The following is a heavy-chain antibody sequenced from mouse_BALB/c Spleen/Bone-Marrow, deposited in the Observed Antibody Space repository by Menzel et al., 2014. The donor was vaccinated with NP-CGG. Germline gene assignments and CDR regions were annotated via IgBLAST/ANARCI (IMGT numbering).Heavy chain of an antibody. V-gene: IGHV2-9*02. CDR1: GFSLTSYG. D-gene: IGHD2-1*01. Sequence: VKVEESGPGLVAPSQSLSITCTVSGFSLTSYGVHWVRQPPGKGLEWLGVLWAGGSTNYNSALMSRLSISKDKSKSQVFLRMNSLQTDDTAMYYCARGYGNLAMDYWGQGTSVTVSS. J-gene: IGHJ4*01. CDR2: LWAGGST. CDR3: ARGYGNLAMDY.